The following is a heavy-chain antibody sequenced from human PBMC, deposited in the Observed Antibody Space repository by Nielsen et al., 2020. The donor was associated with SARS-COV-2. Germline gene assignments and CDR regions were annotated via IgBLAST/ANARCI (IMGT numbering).Heavy chain of an antibody. CDR3: ARVMQGNFDY. CDR1: GYTFSTYA. J-gene: IGHJ4*02. Sequence: AGSLRLSCSASGYTFSTYAMHWGRQAPGKGLEWVAVISYDGSNKYYADSVRGRLTISRDNSKNTLYLQMNSLRAEDTAVYSCARVMQGNFDYWGQGTLVTVSS. V-gene: IGHV3-30-3*01. CDR2: ISYDGSNK.